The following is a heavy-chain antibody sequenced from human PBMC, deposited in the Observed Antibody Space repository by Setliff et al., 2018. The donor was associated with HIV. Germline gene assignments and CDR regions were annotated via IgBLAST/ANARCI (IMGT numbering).Heavy chain of an antibody. CDR1: GGSISSSSYY. V-gene: IGHV4-39*07. Sequence: SETLSLTCTVSGGSISSSSYYWGWIRQPPGKGLEWIGSIYYSGSTYYNPSLKSRVTISLDASKNQFSLKLRSVTAADTAVYHCARRGGITTTVQGPPPFDFWGPGTLVTVSS. D-gene: IGHD3-22*01. CDR2: IYYSGST. J-gene: IGHJ4*02. CDR3: ARRGGITTTVQGPPPFDF.